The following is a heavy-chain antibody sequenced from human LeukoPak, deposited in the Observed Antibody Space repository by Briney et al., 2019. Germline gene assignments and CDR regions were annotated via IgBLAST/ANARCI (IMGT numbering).Heavy chain of an antibody. J-gene: IGHJ4*02. Sequence: AGGSLRLSCAASGFVFSTYWMTWVRQAPGKGLEWVANINLDGTEEHYADSSLKGRFTISRDNAKNSLYLQMTSLRVEDTAVYYCASGRHDFLHWGQGTLVTVSS. CDR2: INLDGTEE. V-gene: IGHV3-7*01. CDR3: ASGRHDFLH. CDR1: GFVFSTYW. D-gene: IGHD3/OR15-3a*01.